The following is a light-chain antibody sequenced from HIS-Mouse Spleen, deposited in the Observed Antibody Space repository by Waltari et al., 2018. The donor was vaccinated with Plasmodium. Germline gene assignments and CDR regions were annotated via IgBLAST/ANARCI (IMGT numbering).Light chain of an antibody. J-gene: IGLJ3*02. Sequence: SYELTQPPSVSVSPGQTARITSSEDALPKKYAHWSQQKSGQAPVLRIYEDSKRPSGIPERFSGSSGFQMATLTISGAQVEDEADYYCYSTDSSGNHRVFGGGTKLTVL. CDR1: ALPKKY. CDR3: YSTDSSGNHRV. V-gene: IGLV3-10*01. CDR2: EDS.